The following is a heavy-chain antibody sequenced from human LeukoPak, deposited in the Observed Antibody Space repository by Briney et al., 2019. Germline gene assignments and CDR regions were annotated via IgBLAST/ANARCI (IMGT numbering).Heavy chain of an antibody. D-gene: IGHD2-8*01. CDR1: GGSISSGSYY. V-gene: IGHV4-61*02. CDR3: ARDRSNGWYFDL. J-gene: IGHJ2*01. CDR2: IYTSGST. Sequence: PSQTLSLTCTVSGGSISSGSYYWSWIRQPAGKGLEWIGRIYTSGSTNYNPSLKSRVTISVDTSKNQFSLKLSSVTAADTAVYYCARDRSNGWYFDLWGRGTLATVSS.